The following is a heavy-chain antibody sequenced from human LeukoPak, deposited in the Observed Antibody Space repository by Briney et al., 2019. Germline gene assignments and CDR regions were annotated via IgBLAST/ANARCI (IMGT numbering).Heavy chain of an antibody. CDR2: IYYSGST. Sequence: PSETLSLTCTVSGGSISSYYWGWIRQPPGKGLEWIGSIYYSGSTYYNPSLKSRVTISVDTSKNQFSLKLSSVTAAGTAVYYCARVYGSGSYYHYYFDYWGQGTLVTVSS. CDR1: GGSISSYY. V-gene: IGHV4-39*07. D-gene: IGHD3-10*01. J-gene: IGHJ4*02. CDR3: ARVYGSGSYYHYYFDY.